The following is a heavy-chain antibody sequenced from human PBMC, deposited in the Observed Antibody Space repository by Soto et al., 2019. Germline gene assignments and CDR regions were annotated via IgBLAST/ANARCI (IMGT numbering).Heavy chain of an antibody. V-gene: IGHV3-74*01. J-gene: IGHJ6*02. CDR1: GFSFNDNW. Sequence: PGGSLRLSCAASGFSFNDNWMHWVRQVPGKGLMWVSRLKSDGRDTIYADSVKGRFTISRDNARNSLYLQMNSLRAEDTAVYYCARTINFGLPGNGMDVWGQGTTVTVSS. CDR3: ARTINFGLPGNGMDV. CDR2: LKSDGRDT. D-gene: IGHD3-16*01.